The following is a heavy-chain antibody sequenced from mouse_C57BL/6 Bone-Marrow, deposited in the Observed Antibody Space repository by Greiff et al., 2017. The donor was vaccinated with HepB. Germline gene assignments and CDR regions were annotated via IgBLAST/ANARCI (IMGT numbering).Heavy chain of an antibody. CDR3: ARWGSPPPGFAY. Sequence: EVQLQQSGPELVKPGASVKISCKASGYSFTGYYMNWVKQSPEKSLEWIGEINPSTGGTTYNQKFKAKATLTVDKSSSTAYMQLKSLTSEDSAVYYCARWGSPPPGFAYWGQGTLVTVSA. V-gene: IGHV1-42*01. J-gene: IGHJ3*01. CDR1: GYSFTGYY. CDR2: INPSTGGT.